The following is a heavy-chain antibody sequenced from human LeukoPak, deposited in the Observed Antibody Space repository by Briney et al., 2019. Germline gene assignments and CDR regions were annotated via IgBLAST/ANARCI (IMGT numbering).Heavy chain of an antibody. Sequence: ASVKASCKASGYTFTSYGISWVRQAPGQGLEWMGWISAYNGNTNYAQKLQGRVTMTTDTSTSTAYMELRSLRSDDTAVYYCARDKYGSGSYSGSAFDYWGQGTLVTVSS. J-gene: IGHJ4*02. CDR3: ARDKYGSGSYSGSAFDY. CDR1: GYTFTSYG. V-gene: IGHV1-18*01. D-gene: IGHD3-10*01. CDR2: ISAYNGNT.